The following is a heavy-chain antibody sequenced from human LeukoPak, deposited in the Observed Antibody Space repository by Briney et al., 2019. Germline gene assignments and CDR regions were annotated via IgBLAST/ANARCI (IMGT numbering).Heavy chain of an antibody. CDR2: IYSGGNT. J-gene: IGHJ5*02. Sequence: GESLKISCAASGFTVSSNYMSWVRQAPGKGLEWVSVIYSGGNTYYSDSVKGRFTISRDNSKNTLYLQMNSLRPEDTAMYYCAAWVVVTTTGWFDPWGQGTLVTVSS. V-gene: IGHV3-66*02. CDR3: AAWVVVTTTGWFDP. D-gene: IGHD3-22*01. CDR1: GFTVSSNY.